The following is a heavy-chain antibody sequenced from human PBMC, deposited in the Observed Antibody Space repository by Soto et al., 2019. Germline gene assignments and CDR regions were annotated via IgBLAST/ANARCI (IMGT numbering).Heavy chain of an antibody. CDR1: GFTFSSYS. V-gene: IGHV3-21*01. Sequence: GGSLRLSCAASGFTFSSYSMNWVRQAPGKGLEWVSSISSSSSYIYYADSVKGRFTISRDNAKNSLYLQMNSLRAEDTAVYYCARGPDYGDFLFVYWGQGTLVTVSS. J-gene: IGHJ4*02. CDR2: ISSSSSYI. CDR3: ARGPDYGDFLFVY. D-gene: IGHD4-17*01.